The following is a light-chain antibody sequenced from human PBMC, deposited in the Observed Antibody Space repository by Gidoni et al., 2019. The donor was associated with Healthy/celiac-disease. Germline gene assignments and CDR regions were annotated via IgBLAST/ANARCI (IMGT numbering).Light chain of an antibody. CDR3: QQYGSSPRT. CDR2: GAS. V-gene: IGKV3-20*01. CDR1: QSVSSSY. Sequence: EIVLTQSPGTLSLSPGERATLSCRASQSVSSSYLAWYQQTPGQAPRLLIYGASSRATGIPDRFSGSGSGTDFTLTISRLEPEDFAVYYCQQYGSSPRTFAQXTKVEIK. J-gene: IGKJ1*01.